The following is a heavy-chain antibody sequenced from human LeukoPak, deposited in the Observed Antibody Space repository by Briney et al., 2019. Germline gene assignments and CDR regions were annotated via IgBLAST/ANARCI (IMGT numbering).Heavy chain of an antibody. CDR3: AKVSGGNDAFDI. D-gene: IGHD1-26*01. Sequence: GGSLRLSCAASGFTFSNYAMSWVRQAPGKGLEWVTFIRYDGNNKYYADSAKGRFTISKDNSKNTLYLQVNSLRPEDTAVYYCAKVSGGNDAFDIWGQGTMVTVSS. J-gene: IGHJ3*02. CDR1: GFTFSNYA. V-gene: IGHV3-30*02. CDR2: IRYDGNNK.